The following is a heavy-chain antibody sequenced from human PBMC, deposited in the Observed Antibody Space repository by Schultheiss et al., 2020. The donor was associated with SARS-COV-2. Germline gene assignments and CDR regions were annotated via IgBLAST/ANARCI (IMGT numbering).Heavy chain of an antibody. CDR3: ARDRGPLGWFDP. Sequence: AGSLRLSCAASGFTFSNAWMSWVRQAPGKGLEWVGRIKSKTDGGTTDYAAPVKGRFTITRDNGKNSLFLQMNSLRAEDTAVYYCARDRGPLGWFDPWGQGTLVTVSS. J-gene: IGHJ5*02. V-gene: IGHV3-15*01. CDR2: IKSKTDGGTT. CDR1: GFTFSNAW. D-gene: IGHD3-10*01.